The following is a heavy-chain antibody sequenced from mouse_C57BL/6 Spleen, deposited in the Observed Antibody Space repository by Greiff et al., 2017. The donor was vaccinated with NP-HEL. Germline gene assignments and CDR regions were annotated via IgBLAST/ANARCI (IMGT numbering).Heavy chain of an antibody. D-gene: IGHD1-1*01. CDR3: ARGIYYGSSSLAWFAY. CDR1: GFTFSDYG. CDR2: ISSGSSTI. Sequence: EVHLVESGGGLVKPGGSLKLSCAASGFTFSDYGMHWVRQAPEKGLEWVAYISSGSSTIYYADTVKGRFTISRDNAKNTLFLQMTSLRSEDTAMYYCARGIYYGSSSLAWFAYWGQGTLVTVSA. V-gene: IGHV5-17*01. J-gene: IGHJ3*01.